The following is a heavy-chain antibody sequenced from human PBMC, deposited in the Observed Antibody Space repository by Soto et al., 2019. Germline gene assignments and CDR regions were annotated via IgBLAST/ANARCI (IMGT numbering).Heavy chain of an antibody. CDR3: ATMGYYYDSSGYYKFVP. CDR2: IYYSGST. Sequence: PSETLSLTCTVSGGSISSYYWSWIRQPPGKGLEWIGYIYYSGSTNYNPSLKSRVTISVDTSKNQFSLKLSSVTAADTAVYYCATMGYYYDSSGYYKFVPWGQGTLVTSP. V-gene: IGHV4-59*08. CDR1: GGSISSYY. D-gene: IGHD3-22*01. J-gene: IGHJ5*02.